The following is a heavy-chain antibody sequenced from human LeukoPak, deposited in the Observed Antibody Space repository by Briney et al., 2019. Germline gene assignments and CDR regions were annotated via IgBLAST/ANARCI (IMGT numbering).Heavy chain of an antibody. J-gene: IGHJ1*01. CDR1: GFTFSRYA. V-gene: IGHV3-23*01. D-gene: IGHD6-13*01. Sequence: GGSLRLSCAASGFTFSRYAMSWVRQAPGKGLESVSAISGSGGSTYYADSVKGRFTISRDNSKNTLYLQMNSLRAEDTAVYYCAKRNAAAGTPTTRHWGQGTLVTVSS. CDR3: AKRNAAAGTPTTRH. CDR2: ISGSGGST.